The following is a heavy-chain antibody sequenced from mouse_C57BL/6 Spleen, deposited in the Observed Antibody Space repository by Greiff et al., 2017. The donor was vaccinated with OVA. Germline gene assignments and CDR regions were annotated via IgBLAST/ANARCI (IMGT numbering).Heavy chain of an antibody. CDR3: ARTPPYYYGSSFWYFDV. J-gene: IGHJ1*03. Sequence: VQLQQPGAELVMPGASVKLSCKASGYTFTSYWMHWVKQRPGQGLEWIGEIDPSDSYTNYNQKFKGKSTLTVDKSSSTAYMQLSSLTSEDSAVYYCARTPPYYYGSSFWYFDVWGTGTTVTVSS. CDR2: IDPSDSYT. D-gene: IGHD1-1*01. V-gene: IGHV1-69*01. CDR1: GYTFTSYW.